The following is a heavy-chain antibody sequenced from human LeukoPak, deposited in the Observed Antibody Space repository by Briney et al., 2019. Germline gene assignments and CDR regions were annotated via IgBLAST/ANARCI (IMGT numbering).Heavy chain of an antibody. CDR1: GYTFTSYY. D-gene: IGHD5-12*01. V-gene: IGHV1-46*01. Sequence: GASVKVSCKASGYTFTSYYMHWVRQAPGQGLEWMGIINPSGGSTSYAQKFQGRVTMTRDMSTSTVYMELSSLRSEDTAVYYCARDSRGYSGYDYRTNYYYYMDVWGKGTTVTVSS. J-gene: IGHJ6*03. CDR3: ARDSRGYSGYDYRTNYYYYMDV. CDR2: INPSGGST.